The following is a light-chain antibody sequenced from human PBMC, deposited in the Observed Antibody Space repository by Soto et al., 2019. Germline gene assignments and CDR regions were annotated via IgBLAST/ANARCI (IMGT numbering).Light chain of an antibody. V-gene: IGKV3-11*01. CDR3: QQYGSSLFT. J-gene: IGKJ3*01. Sequence: EIVLTQSPATLSLSPGERATLSCRASQSISYYLAWYQQKPGQAPRLLIYDASNRATGIPARFSGSGSGTDFTLTISSLEPEDFAVYYCQQYGSSLFTFGPGTKVDIK. CDR2: DAS. CDR1: QSISYY.